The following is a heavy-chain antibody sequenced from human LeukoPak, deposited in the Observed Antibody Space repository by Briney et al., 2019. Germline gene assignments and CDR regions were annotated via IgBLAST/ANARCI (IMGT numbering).Heavy chain of an antibody. D-gene: IGHD1-26*01. J-gene: IGHJ3*02. V-gene: IGHV4-59*07. CDR1: GCCLTRYL. CDR3: ARGFGGTYYTDGFDI. Sequence: SYTLSLTRLDSGCCLTRYLWTWLRQHPRARLEWTGHFYYSGSTYYNLPLPGRVSISIDTSKTQFSLKLKSVTGADTAVYYCARGFGGTYYTDGFDIWGQGTIVTVSS. CDR2: FYYSGST.